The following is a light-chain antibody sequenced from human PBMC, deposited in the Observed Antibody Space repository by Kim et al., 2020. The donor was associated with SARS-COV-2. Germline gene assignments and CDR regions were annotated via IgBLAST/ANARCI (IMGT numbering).Light chain of an antibody. J-gene: IGKJ2*01. CDR1: QSVNNY. V-gene: IGKV3-11*01. CDR2: DTS. Sequence: LSPGERATLPCRASQSVNNYLAWYQQKPGQAPRLLIYDTSNRATGIPARFSGSGSGTDFSLTISSLEPEDFAVYYCQQRSNWPPYTFGQGTKLE. CDR3: QQRSNWPPYT.